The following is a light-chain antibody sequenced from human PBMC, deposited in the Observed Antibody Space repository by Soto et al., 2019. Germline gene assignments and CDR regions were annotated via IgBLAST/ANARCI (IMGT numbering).Light chain of an antibody. CDR1: QSISSW. J-gene: IGKJ1*01. CDR2: KAS. V-gene: IGKV1-5*03. Sequence: DIQMTQSPSTLSASVGDRVTITCRASQSISSWLAWYQQKPGKAPKLLIYKASTLQSGVPSRVSGSESGTEFTLTINSLQPDDFATYYCQQYSSWWTFGQGTKVEIK. CDR3: QQYSSWWT.